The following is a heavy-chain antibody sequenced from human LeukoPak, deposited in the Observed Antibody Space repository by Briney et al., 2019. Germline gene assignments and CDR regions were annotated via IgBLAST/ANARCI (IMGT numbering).Heavy chain of an antibody. D-gene: IGHD3-16*01. V-gene: IGHV3-48*01. J-gene: IGHJ4*02. Sequence: GSLRLSCSASWFTFSTYSMNWVRQAPGEGLGWVSYISTTTSAIYYADSVKGRFTVSRDNAKSSLYLQMNSLRADDTAVYYCARAPCGERGGSDYWGQGTLVTVSS. CDR3: ARAPCGERGGSDY. CDR2: ISTTTSAI. CDR1: WFTFSTYS.